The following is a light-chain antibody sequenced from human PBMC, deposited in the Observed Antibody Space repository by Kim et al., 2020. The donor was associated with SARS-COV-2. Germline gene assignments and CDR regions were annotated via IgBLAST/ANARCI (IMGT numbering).Light chain of an antibody. V-gene: IGKV1-39*01. J-gene: IGKJ1*01. CDR3: QQSYSTSWT. Sequence: DIQMTQSPSSLSASVGDRVTITCRASQNINNYLNWFQQKPGKAPRLLISDASNLRSGVPSRFSGSGSGTDFSLTINSLQPADFATYYCQQSYSTSWTFGQGTKVDIK. CDR2: DAS. CDR1: QNINNY.